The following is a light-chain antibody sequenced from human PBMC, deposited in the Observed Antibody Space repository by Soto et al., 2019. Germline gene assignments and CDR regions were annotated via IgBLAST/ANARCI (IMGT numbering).Light chain of an antibody. CDR2: EVS. J-gene: IGLJ1*01. Sequence: QSALTQPPSASGSPGQSVTISCTGTSSDVGGYNYVSWYQQHPGKAPKLMIYEVSKRPSGVPDRFSGSKSGNTASLTVSGLQAEDEADYYCSSYAGLEEVFGTGPSSPS. V-gene: IGLV2-8*01. CDR1: SSDVGGYNY. CDR3: SSYAGLEEV.